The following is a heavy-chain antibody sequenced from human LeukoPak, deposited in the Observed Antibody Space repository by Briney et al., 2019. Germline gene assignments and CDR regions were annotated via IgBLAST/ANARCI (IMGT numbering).Heavy chain of an antibody. CDR2: INPSGGST. J-gene: IGHJ4*02. D-gene: IGHD5-24*01. CDR3: ARSAVSRLDGYNSFDY. Sequence: ASVKVSCKASGYTFTSYYMRWVRQAPGQGLEWMGIINPSGGSTSYAQKFQGRVTMTRDMSTSTVYMELSSLRSEDTAVYYCARSAVSRLDGYNSFDYWGQGTLVTVSS. CDR1: GYTFTSYY. V-gene: IGHV1-46*01.